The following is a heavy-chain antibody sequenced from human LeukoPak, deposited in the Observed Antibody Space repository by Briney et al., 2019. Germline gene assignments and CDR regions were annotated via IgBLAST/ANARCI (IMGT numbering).Heavy chain of an antibody. CDR2: IYYSGST. CDR1: GGSISSGGYY. J-gene: IGHJ4*02. V-gene: IGHV4-31*03. CDR3: ARVTTGGYYNC. D-gene: IGHD3-22*01. Sequence: SQTLSLTCTVSGGSISSGGYYWSWIRQHPGKGLEWIGYIYYSGSTYYNPSLKSRVTMSTDTSKNQFSLKLSSVTAADTAVYYCARVTTGGYYNCWGQGTLVTVSS.